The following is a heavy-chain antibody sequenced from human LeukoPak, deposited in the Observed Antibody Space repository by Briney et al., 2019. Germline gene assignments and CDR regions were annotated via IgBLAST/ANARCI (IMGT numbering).Heavy chain of an antibody. CDR3: ARDVGLRLVELSFRSWYYGMDV. CDR1: GFTFSSYA. V-gene: IGHV3-30*04. J-gene: IGHJ6*04. CDR2: ISYDGSNK. D-gene: IGHD3-16*02. Sequence: AGGSLRLSCAASGFTFSSYAMHWVRQAPGKGLEWVAVISYDGSNKYYADSVKGRFTISRDNSKNTLYLQMNSLRAEDTAVYYCARDVGLRLVELSFRSWYYGMDVWGKGTTVTVSS.